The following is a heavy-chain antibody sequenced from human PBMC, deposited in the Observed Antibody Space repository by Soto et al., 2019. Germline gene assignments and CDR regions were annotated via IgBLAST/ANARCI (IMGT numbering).Heavy chain of an antibody. Sequence: KASETLSLTCTVSGGSISSGGYYWSWIRQHPGKGLGWIGYIYYSGSTYYNPSLKSRVTISVDTSKNQFSLKLSSVTAADTAVYYCARGLSGYSYFDYWGQGTLVTVSS. CDR3: ARGLSGYSYFDY. D-gene: IGHD3-22*01. J-gene: IGHJ4*02. CDR2: IYYSGST. CDR1: GGSISSGGYY. V-gene: IGHV4-31*03.